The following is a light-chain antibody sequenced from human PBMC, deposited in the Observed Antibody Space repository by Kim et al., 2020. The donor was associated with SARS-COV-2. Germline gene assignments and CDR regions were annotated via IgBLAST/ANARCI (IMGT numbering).Light chain of an antibody. CDR2: DAS. V-gene: IGKV3-15*01. CDR1: QSIGST. CDR3: QEYNDMPPRYI. J-gene: IGKJ2*01. Sequence: EVVMTQSPATLSVSPGERATLSCRASQSIGSTLAWYQQKTGQPPRLLIYDASTRATGIPARFSGSGSGTEFALTISSLQSEDFAVYYCQEYNDMPPRYIFGQGTKLEI.